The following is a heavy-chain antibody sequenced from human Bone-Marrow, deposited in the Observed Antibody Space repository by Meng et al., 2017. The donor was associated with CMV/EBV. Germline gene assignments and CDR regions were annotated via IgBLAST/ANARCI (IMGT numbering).Heavy chain of an antibody. CDR3: ARDPYSTDDAFDI. J-gene: IGHJ3*02. Sequence: ASVKVSCKASGYIFTKYGVNWMRQAPGQGPEWMGWISAYNGDTMYAPKVQGRVTMTTDTSTSTAYMELRGLRSDDTAVYYCARDPYSTDDAFDIWGQGTMVTVSS. CDR1: GYIFTKYG. V-gene: IGHV1-18*01. D-gene: IGHD6-13*01. CDR2: ISAYNGDT.